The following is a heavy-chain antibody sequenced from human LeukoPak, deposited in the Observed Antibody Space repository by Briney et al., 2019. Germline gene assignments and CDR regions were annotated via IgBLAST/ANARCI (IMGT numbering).Heavy chain of an antibody. Sequence: SETLSLSCAVYGGSFSGYSWSWIRQPPGKGLEWIGEINHSGSTNYNPSLKSRVTISVDTSKNQFSLKLSSVTAADTAVYYCARHRWGIAARYFDYWGQGTLVTVSS. CDR3: ARHRWGIAARYFDY. D-gene: IGHD6-6*01. J-gene: IGHJ4*02. CDR2: INHSGST. V-gene: IGHV4-34*01. CDR1: GGSFSGYS.